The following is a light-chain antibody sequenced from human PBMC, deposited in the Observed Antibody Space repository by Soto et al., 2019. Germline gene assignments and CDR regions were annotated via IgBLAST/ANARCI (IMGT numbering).Light chain of an antibody. CDR2: GAS. CDR3: QQYNNWRT. CDR1: QSVSSN. Sequence: EIVMTQSPATLSVSPGERATLSCRASQSVSSNLAWYQQKLGQAPRLLIYGASTRATGIPGRFSGSGSGTEFTLTITSLQSEDFAVYYCQQYNNWRTFGQGTKVEIK. J-gene: IGKJ1*01. V-gene: IGKV3-15*01.